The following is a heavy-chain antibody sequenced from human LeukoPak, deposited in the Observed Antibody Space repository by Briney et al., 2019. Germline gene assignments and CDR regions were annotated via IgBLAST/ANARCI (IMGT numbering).Heavy chain of an antibody. CDR2: ISGGGGSTYYA. CDR1: GFTFSSYA. CDR3: ARGGLGIYGMDV. Sequence: PGGSLRLSCAASGFTFSSYAMSWVRQSPGKGLEWVSAISGGGGSTYYAYYADSVKGRFTISRDNSKNTLYPQMNSLRAEDTAVYYCARGGLGIYGMDVWGQGTTVTVSS. D-gene: IGHD3/OR15-3a*01. V-gene: IGHV3-23*01. J-gene: IGHJ6*02.